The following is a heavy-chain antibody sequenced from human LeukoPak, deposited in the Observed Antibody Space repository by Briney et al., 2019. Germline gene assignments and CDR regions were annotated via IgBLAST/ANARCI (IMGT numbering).Heavy chain of an antibody. CDR3: ARGWLGFDY. CDR2: IYYSGST. D-gene: IGHD5-24*01. Sequence: SETLSLTCTVSGGSISSGGYYWNWIRQHPGKGLEWIGYIYYSGSTNYNPSLKSRITISLDTSKNQFSLKLSSVTAADTAVYYCARGWLGFDYWGQGTLVTVSS. J-gene: IGHJ4*02. V-gene: IGHV4-31*03. CDR1: GGSISSGGYY.